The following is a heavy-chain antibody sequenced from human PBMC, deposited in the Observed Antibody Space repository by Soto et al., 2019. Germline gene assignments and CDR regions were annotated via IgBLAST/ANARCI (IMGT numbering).Heavy chain of an antibody. V-gene: IGHV1-18*04. Sequence: QVQLVQSGAEVKKPGASVKVSCKASGYTFTSYGISWVRQAPGQGLEWMGWISAYNGNTNYAQKLQGRVTMTTDTSTSTAYMELRSLRSDDTAVYYCVRVRVYCSGGSCYYYYGMDVWGQGTTVTVSS. CDR3: VRVRVYCSGGSCYYYYGMDV. CDR2: ISAYNGNT. CDR1: GYTFTSYG. J-gene: IGHJ6*02. D-gene: IGHD2-15*01.